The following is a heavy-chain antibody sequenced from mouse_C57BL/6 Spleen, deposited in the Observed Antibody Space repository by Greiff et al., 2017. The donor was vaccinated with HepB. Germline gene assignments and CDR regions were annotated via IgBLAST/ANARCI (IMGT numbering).Heavy chain of an antibody. CDR2: IDPSDSET. V-gene: IGHV1-52*01. Sequence: VQLQQPGAELVRPGSSVKLSCKASGYTFTSYWMHWVKQRPIQGLEWIGNIDPSDSETHYNQKFKDKATLTVDKSSSTAYMQLSSLTSEDSAVYYCARSGYSNSYWYFDVWGTGTTVTVSS. CDR3: ARSGYSNSYWYFDV. J-gene: IGHJ1*03. CDR1: GYTFTSYW. D-gene: IGHD2-5*01.